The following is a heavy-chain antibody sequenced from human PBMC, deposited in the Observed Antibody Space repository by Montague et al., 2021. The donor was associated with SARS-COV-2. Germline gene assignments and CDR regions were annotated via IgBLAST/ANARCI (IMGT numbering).Heavy chain of an antibody. CDR2: VYHTGST. Sequence: SETLSLTCSVSGVSISSGSYYWSWVRQPPGKGLEWLGYVYHTGSTNYNPSLKSRVTLSIDTSKNQFSLNLTSVTAADTAVYYCVREKYNFEDSGSKWGQGDLVT. CDR1: GVSISSGSYY. V-gene: IGHV4-61*01. D-gene: IGHD3-22*01. J-gene: IGHJ4*02. CDR3: VREKYNFEDSGSK.